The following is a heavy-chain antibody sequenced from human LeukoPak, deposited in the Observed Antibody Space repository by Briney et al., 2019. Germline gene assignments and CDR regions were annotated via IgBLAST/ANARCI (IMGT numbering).Heavy chain of an antibody. CDR3: ARSSLAVAGNGYWFDP. D-gene: IGHD6-19*01. CDR2: ISAYNGNT. J-gene: IGHJ5*02. V-gene: IGHV1-18*01. CDR1: GYTFTSYG. Sequence: AASVKVSCKASGYTFTSYGISWARQAPGQGLEWMGWISAYNGNTNYAQKLQGRVTMTTDTSTSTAYMELRSLRSDDTAVYYCARSSLAVAGNGYWFDPWGQGTLVTVSS.